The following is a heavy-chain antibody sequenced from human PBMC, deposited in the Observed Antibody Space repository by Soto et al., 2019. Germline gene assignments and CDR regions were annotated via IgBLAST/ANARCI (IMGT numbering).Heavy chain of an antibody. CDR2: FDPEDGET. V-gene: IGHV1-24*01. CDR1: GYTLTELS. J-gene: IGHJ2*01. CDR3: ATVVVVLSCYGDHRDLHSIPTRRSSDL. D-gene: IGHD4-17*01. Sequence: RASVKVSCKVSGYTLTELSMHWVRQAPGKGLEWMGGFDPEDGETIYAQKFRGRVTMTEDTSTDTAYMELSSLRSEDTAAYYCATVVVVLSCYGDHRDLHSIPTRRSSDL.